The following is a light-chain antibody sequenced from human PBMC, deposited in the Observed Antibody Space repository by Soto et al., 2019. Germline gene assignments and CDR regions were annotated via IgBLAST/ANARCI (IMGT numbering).Light chain of an antibody. CDR2: GAS. CDR3: QQYNSWPPT. V-gene: IGKV3-15*01. CDR1: QSVSSSY. J-gene: IGKJ1*01. Sequence: EIVLTQSPGTLSLSPGERATLSCRASQSVSSSYLAWYQQKPGQAPRLLIYGASTRATGIPARFSGSGSGTEFTLTISSLQSEDFAVYYCQQYNSWPPTFGQGTKVDI.